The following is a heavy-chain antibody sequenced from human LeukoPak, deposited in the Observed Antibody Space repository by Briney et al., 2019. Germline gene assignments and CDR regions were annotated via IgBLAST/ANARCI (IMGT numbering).Heavy chain of an antibody. CDR1: GFTFSSYS. CDR3: AKMDGGWHSFDAFDI. CDR2: ISSSSSTI. V-gene: IGHV3-48*01. D-gene: IGHD6-19*01. Sequence: GGSLRLSCAASGFTFSSYSMNWVRQAPGKGLEWVSYISSSSSTIYYADSVKGRFTISRDNSKNTLYLQMNSLRAEDTAVYYCAKMDGGWHSFDAFDIWGQGTMVTVSS. J-gene: IGHJ3*02.